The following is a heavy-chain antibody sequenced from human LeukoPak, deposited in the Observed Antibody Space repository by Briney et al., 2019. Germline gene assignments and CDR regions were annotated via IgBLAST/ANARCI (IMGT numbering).Heavy chain of an antibody. V-gene: IGHV3-30*18. Sequence: GGSLRLSCATSGFTFSSYGMHWVRQAPGKGLEWVAVISYDGSNKYYADSVKGRFTISRDNSKNTLYLQMNSLRAEDTAVYYCVKDPGYCSGGSCYSTYNWFDPWGQGNLVTVSS. J-gene: IGHJ5*02. D-gene: IGHD2-15*01. CDR2: ISYDGSNK. CDR1: GFTFSSYG. CDR3: VKDPGYCSGGSCYSTYNWFDP.